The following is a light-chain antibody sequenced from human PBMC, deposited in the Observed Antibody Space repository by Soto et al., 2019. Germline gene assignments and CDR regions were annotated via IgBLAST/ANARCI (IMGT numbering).Light chain of an antibody. Sequence: EIVLTQSPGTLSLSPGERATLSCRASQSVSSSYLAWYQQKPGQAPRLLIYGASSRATGIPDRFSGSGSGTDLTPTLSRLGPEDFGVYYWQQYGSSPGTFRQRAKVEIK. CDR1: QSVSSSY. V-gene: IGKV3-20*01. CDR2: GAS. J-gene: IGKJ1*01. CDR3: QQYGSSPGT.